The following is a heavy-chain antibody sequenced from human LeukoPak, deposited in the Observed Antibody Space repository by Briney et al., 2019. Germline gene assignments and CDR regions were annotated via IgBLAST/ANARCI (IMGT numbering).Heavy chain of an antibody. CDR2: ISYDASNK. V-gene: IGHV3-30*18. J-gene: IGHJ6*02. CDR1: GFTFISYG. CDR3: AKDLAYDSSGYNYYYYYGMDV. Sequence: PGGSLRLSCAASGFTFISYGMHWVRQAPGKGLEWVAVISYDASNKYYADSVKGRFTISRDNSKNTLYLQMNSLRAEDTAVYYCAKDLAYDSSGYNYYYYYGMDVWGQGTTVRLL. D-gene: IGHD3-22*01.